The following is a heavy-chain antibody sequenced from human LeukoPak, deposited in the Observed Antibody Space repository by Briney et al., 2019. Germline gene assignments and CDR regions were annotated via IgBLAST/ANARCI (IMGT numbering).Heavy chain of an antibody. Sequence: SETLSLTCAVSGGSISSGGYSWSWIRQPPGKGLEWIGYIYHSGSTYYNPSLKSRVTISVDRSKNQFSLKLSSVTAADTAVYYCARVSPVIPAALDPWGQGTLVTVSS. D-gene: IGHD2-2*01. CDR2: IYHSGST. J-gene: IGHJ5*02. CDR1: GGSISSGGYS. V-gene: IGHV4-30-2*01. CDR3: ARVSPVIPAALDP.